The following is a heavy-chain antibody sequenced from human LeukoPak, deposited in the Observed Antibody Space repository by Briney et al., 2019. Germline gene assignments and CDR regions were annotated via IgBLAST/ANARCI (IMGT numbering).Heavy chain of an antibody. CDR3: AKDRSVGSGYFDY. CDR2: ISGSGGST. Sequence: GGSLRLSCAASGFTFSSHAMSWVRQAPGKGLEWVSAISGSGGSTYYADSVKGRFTISRDNSKNTLYLQMNSLRAEDTAVYYCAKDRSVGSGYFDYWGQGTLVTVSS. J-gene: IGHJ4*02. D-gene: IGHD1-26*01. CDR1: GFTFSSHA. V-gene: IGHV3-23*01.